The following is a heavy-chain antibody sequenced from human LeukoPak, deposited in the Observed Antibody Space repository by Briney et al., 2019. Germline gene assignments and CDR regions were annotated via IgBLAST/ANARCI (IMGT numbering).Heavy chain of an antibody. CDR2: IGPAGDT. D-gene: IGHD6-13*01. J-gene: IGHJ4*02. V-gene: IGHV3-13*01. CDR1: GITFSSYD. CDR3: ARGLAAPDTGLDANC. Sequence: GGSLRLSCAASGITFSSYDMHWVRQATGKGLEWVXAIGPAGDTYYLGSVXGXFTISRENAKNSLFLQMNSLRAGDTAVYYCARGLAAPDTGLDANCWGQGTLVTVSS.